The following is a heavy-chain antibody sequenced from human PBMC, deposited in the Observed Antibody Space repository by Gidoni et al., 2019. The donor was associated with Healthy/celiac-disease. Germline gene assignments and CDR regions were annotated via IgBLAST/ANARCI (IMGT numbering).Heavy chain of an antibody. CDR3: ARRGLSGSLQSDDAFDI. D-gene: IGHD1-26*01. V-gene: IGHV4-59*01. CDR1: GGSISSYY. J-gene: IGHJ3*02. Sequence: QVQLQESGPGLVKPSETLSLTCTVSGGSISSYYWSWIRQPPGKGLEWIGYIYYSGSTNYNPSLKSRVTISVDTSKNQFSLKLSSVTAADTAVYYCARRGLSGSLQSDDAFDIWGQGTMVTVSS. CDR2: IYYSGST.